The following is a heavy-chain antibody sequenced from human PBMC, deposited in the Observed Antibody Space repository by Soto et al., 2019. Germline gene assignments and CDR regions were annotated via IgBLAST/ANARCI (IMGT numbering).Heavy chain of an antibody. V-gene: IGHV4-34*01. CDR3: ARGVVTVIHYFDY. Sequence: SVTLSLTCAVYGGSFSGYYWSWIRQPPGKGLEWIGEINHSGSTNYNPSLKSRVTISVDTSKNQFSLKLSSVTAADTAVYYCARGVVTVIHYFDYWGQGTLVTVSS. J-gene: IGHJ4*02. CDR1: GGSFSGYY. CDR2: INHSGST. D-gene: IGHD3-16*02.